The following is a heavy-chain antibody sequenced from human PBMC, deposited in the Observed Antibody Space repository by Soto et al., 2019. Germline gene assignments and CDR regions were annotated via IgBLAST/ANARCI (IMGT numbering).Heavy chain of an antibody. J-gene: IGHJ3*02. V-gene: IGHV4-31*03. CDR3: ARVRTTMIVVVIEGAFDI. CDR2: IYYSGST. CDR1: GGSISSGGYY. Sequence: QVQLQESGPGLVKPSQTLSLTCTVSGGSISSGGYYWSWIRQHPGKGLEWIGYIYYSGSTYYNPSLKSRVTISVDTSKHQFSLKLSSVTAADTAVYYCARVRTTMIVVVIEGAFDIWGQGTMVTVSS. D-gene: IGHD3-22*01.